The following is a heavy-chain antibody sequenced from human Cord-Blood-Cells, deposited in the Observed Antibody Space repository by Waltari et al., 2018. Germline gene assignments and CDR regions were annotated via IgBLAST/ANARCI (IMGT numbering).Heavy chain of an antibody. Sequence: QVQLVQSGAEVKKPGASVKVSCKASVYTFTGYYMHWVRQAPGQGLEWMGWINPNSGGTNYEQKFQGRVTKTRDTSISTAYMELSRLRSDDTAVYYCAREVGILYYFDYWGQGTLVTVSS. V-gene: IGHV1-2*02. J-gene: IGHJ4*02. CDR3: AREVGILYYFDY. CDR1: VYTFTGYY. D-gene: IGHD1-26*01. CDR2: INPNSGGT.